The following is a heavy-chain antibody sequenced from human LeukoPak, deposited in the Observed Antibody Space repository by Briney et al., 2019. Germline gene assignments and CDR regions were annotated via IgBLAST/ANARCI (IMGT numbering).Heavy chain of an antibody. J-gene: IGHJ4*02. Sequence: GGSLRLSCAASGFTFSSYAMSWVRQAPGKGLEWVSAISGSGGSTYYADSVKGRFTISRDNSKNTLYLQMNSLRAEDTAVYYCARDGQLLSGPYWGQGTLVTVSS. CDR3: ARDGQLLSGPY. CDR2: ISGSGGST. CDR1: GFTFSSYA. D-gene: IGHD2-2*01. V-gene: IGHV3-23*01.